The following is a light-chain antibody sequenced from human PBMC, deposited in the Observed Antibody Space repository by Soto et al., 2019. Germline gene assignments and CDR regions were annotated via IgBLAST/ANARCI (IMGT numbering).Light chain of an antibody. J-gene: IGKJ5*01. Sequence: EIVMTQSPATLSLSPGERATLSCRASQSVSSYLALYQQKPGQAPRLLIYDASNRATGIPARFSGSGSGTDFTLTISSLEPEDFAVYYCQQRSNWPTFGQGTRRET. CDR2: DAS. V-gene: IGKV3-11*01. CDR1: QSVSSY. CDR3: QQRSNWPT.